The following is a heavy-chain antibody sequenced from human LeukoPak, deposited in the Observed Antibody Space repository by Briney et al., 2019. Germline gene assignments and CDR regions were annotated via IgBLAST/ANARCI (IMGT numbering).Heavy chain of an antibody. CDR1: GGSISSYY. V-gene: IGHV4-4*07. J-gene: IGHJ4*02. Sequence: PSETLSLTCTVSGGSISSYYWSWIRQPAGKGLEWIGRIYTSGSTNYNPSLKSRVTISVDTSKNQFSLKLSSVTAADTAVYYCARARYCSSTSCIFDYWGQGTLVTVSS. D-gene: IGHD2-2*01. CDR2: IYTSGST. CDR3: ARARYCSSTSCIFDY.